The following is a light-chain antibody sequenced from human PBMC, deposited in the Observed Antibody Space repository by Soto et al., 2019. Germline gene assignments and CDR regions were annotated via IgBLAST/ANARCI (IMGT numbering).Light chain of an antibody. J-gene: IGLJ3*02. CDR2: DVT. Sequence: QSALTQPPSASGSPGQSVAISCTGTSSDVGDYNYVSWYRQHPGKAPKLMIYDVTKRPSGVPDRFSGSKSGNTASLTVSGLQAEDEADYYCSSYAGSNNWVFGGGTKVTVL. CDR3: SSYAGSNNWV. V-gene: IGLV2-8*01. CDR1: SSDVGDYNY.